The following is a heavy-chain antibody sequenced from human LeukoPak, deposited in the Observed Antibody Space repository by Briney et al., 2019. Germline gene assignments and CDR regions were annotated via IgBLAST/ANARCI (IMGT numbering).Heavy chain of an antibody. D-gene: IGHD5-18*01. CDR2: INHSGST. CDR3: VRDQRGYSYGYVPLFDY. J-gene: IGHJ4*02. CDR1: GGSFSGYY. V-gene: IGHV4-34*01. Sequence: SETLSLTCAVYGGSFSGYYWSWIRQPPGKGLEWIGEINHSGSTNYNPSLKSRVTISVDTSKNQFSLKLSSVTAADTAVYYCVRDQRGYSYGYVPLFDYWGQGTLVTVSS.